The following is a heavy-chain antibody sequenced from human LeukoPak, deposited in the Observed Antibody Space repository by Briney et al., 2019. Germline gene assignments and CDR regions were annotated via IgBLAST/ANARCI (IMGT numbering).Heavy chain of an antibody. J-gene: IGHJ4*02. CDR2: ISGSGGGST. CDR1: GFTFSSYA. CDR3: AKDRGGSYSTAPYYFGY. V-gene: IGHV3-23*01. Sequence: GGSLRLSCAASGFTFSSYAVSWVRQAPGKGLEWVSAISGSGGGSTYYADSVKGRFTISRDNSKNTLYLQMNSLRAEDTAVYYCAKDRGGSYSTAPYYFGYWGQGTLVTVSS. D-gene: IGHD1-26*01.